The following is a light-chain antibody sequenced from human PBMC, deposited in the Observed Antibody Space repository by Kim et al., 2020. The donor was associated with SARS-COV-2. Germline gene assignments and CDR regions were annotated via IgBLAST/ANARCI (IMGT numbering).Light chain of an antibody. Sequence: ASVGDRVTITCRASQDISNYVAWYQQKPGKPPKLLIYAASTLQSGVLSRFSGSGSGTDFTLTISSLQPEDVATYYCQKYDGAPWTFGQGTKVEIK. J-gene: IGKJ1*01. V-gene: IGKV1-27*01. CDR1: QDISNY. CDR2: AAS. CDR3: QKYDGAPWT.